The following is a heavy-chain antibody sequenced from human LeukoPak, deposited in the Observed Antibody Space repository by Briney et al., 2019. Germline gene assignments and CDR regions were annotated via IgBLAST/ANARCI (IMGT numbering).Heavy chain of an antibody. CDR1: GFTFSSYG. Sequence: PGGSLRLSCAASGFTFSSYGMHWVRQAPGKGLEWVAVISYDGSNKYYADSVKGRFTISRDNSKNTLYLQMISLRAEDTAVYYCAKASVVAATPDYWGQGTLVTVSS. CDR2: ISYDGSNK. D-gene: IGHD2-15*01. V-gene: IGHV3-30*18. CDR3: AKASVVAATPDY. J-gene: IGHJ4*02.